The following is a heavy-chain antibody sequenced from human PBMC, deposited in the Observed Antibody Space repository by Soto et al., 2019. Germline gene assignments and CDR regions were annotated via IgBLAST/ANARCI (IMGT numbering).Heavy chain of an antibody. CDR2: IIPIFGTA. V-gene: IGHV1-69*13. CDR1: GGTFSSYA. D-gene: IGHD3-22*01. Sequence: SVKVSCKASGGTFSSYAISSVRQASGQGLERMGGIIPIFGTANYAQKFQGRVTITADESTSTAYMELSSLRSEDTAVYYCARVWYVSSGYYPPDVAFDFWGQGTMVTGSS. CDR3: ARVWYVSSGYYPPDVAFDF. J-gene: IGHJ3*01.